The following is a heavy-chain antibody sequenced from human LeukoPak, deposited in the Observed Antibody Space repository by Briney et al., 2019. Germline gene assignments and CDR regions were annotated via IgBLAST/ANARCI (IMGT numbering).Heavy chain of an antibody. CDR2: IYHSGST. D-gene: IGHD6-13*01. CDR1: GGSISSGGYY. CDR3: ARPATYSSSWWRRYYFDY. V-gene: IGHV4-30-2*01. J-gene: IGHJ4*02. Sequence: SQTLSLTCTVSGGSISSGGYYWSWIRQPPGKGLEWIGYIYHSGSTYYNPSLKSRVTISVDTSKNQFSLKLSSVTAADTAVYYCARPATYSSSWWRRYYFDYWGQGTLVTVSS.